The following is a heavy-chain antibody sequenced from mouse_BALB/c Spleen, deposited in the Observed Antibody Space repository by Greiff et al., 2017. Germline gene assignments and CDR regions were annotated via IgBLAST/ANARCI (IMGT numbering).Heavy chain of an antibody. J-gene: IGHJ4*01. CDR2: IWGDGST. D-gene: IGHD1-1*01. V-gene: IGHV2-6-7*01. Sequence: VQLVESGPGLVAPSQSLSITCTVSGFSLTGYGVTWVRQPPGKGLEWLGMIWGDGSTDYNSALKSRLSISKDNSKSQVFLKMNSLQTDDTARYYCAREGYGSSYDAMDYWGQGTSVTVSS. CDR1: GFSLTGYG. CDR3: AREGYGSSYDAMDY.